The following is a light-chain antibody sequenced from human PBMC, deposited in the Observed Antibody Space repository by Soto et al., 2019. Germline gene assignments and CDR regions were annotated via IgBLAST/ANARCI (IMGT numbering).Light chain of an antibody. CDR1: QSVSSSY. CDR2: GAS. CDR3: QQYGSSPAYT. V-gene: IGKV3-20*01. Sequence: EIVLTPSPGTLSLSPGERATLSCRASQSVSSSYLAWYQQKPGQAPRLLIYGASSRATGIPDRFSGSGSGTDFTLTISRLEPEDVAVYYCQQYGSSPAYTFGQGTKREIK. J-gene: IGKJ2*01.